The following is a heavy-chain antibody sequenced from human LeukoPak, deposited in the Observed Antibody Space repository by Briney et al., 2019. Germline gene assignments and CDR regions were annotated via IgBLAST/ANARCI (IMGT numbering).Heavy chain of an antibody. CDR1: GYTFTSYG. D-gene: IGHD2-21*01. Sequence: SVKVSCKASGYTFTSYGISWVRQAPGQGLERMGSIIPFLGTTNYAQKFQGRVTITADEPTRTAYVELTYVRSDDTAVYYCTIIPNVILFTHYFEYWGQGTLVTVSS. J-gene: IGHJ4*02. CDR3: TIIPNVILFTHYFEY. V-gene: IGHV1-69*11. CDR2: IIPFLGTT.